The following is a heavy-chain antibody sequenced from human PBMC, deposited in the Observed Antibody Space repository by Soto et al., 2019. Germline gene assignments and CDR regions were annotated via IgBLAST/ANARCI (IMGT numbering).Heavy chain of an antibody. J-gene: IGHJ4*02. CDR2: IYYSGST. Sequence: PSETLSLTCTVSGGSISSYYWSWIRQPPGKGLEWIGYIYYSGSTNYNPSLKSRVTISVDNSKNTLYLQMNSLRAEDTAVYYCAKDGYTHGQPDYWGQGTLVTVSS. D-gene: IGHD5-18*01. V-gene: IGHV4-59*12. CDR3: AKDGYTHGQPDY. CDR1: GGSISSYY.